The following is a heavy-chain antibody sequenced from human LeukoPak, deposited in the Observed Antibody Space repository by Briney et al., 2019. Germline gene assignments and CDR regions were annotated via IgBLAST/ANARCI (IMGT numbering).Heavy chain of an antibody. Sequence: ASVKVSCKASGYTFTSYYMHWVRQAPGQGLEWMGIINPSGGSTSYAQKFQGRVTMTRDTSTSTVYMELSRQRSEDTAVYYCARESREYYYYYYMDVWGKGTTVTVSS. J-gene: IGHJ6*03. CDR1: GYTFTSYY. V-gene: IGHV1-46*01. CDR2: INPSGGST. CDR3: ARESREYYYYYYMDV.